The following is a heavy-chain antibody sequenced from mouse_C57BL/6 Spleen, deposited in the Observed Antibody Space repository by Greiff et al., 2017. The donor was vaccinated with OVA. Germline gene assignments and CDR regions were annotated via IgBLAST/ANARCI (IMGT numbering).Heavy chain of an antibody. CDR2: ISYDGSN. V-gene: IGHV3-6*01. CDR1: GYSITSGYC. Sequence: EVQLQQSGPGLVKPSQSLSLTCSVPGYSITSGYCWNWIRQFPGNKLEWMGYISYDGSNNYNPSLKNRISITRDTSKNQFFLKLNSVTTEDTATYYCARDDDYGAMDYWGQGTSVTVSS. D-gene: IGHD2-3*01. J-gene: IGHJ4*01. CDR3: ARDDDYGAMDY.